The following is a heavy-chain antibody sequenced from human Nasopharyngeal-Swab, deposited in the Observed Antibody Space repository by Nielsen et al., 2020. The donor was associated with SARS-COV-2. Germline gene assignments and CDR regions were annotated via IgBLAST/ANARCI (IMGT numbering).Heavy chain of an antibody. Sequence: GESLKISCAASGFTFSSYSMNWVRQAPGKGLEWVSSISSSSSYIYYADSVKGRFTISRDSAKNSLYLQMNSLRAEDTAVYYCARGPSERFLEWLNKNGMDVWGQGTTVTVSS. CDR2: ISSSSSYI. CDR3: ARGPSERFLEWLNKNGMDV. V-gene: IGHV3-21*01. D-gene: IGHD3-3*01. CDR1: GFTFSSYS. J-gene: IGHJ6*02.